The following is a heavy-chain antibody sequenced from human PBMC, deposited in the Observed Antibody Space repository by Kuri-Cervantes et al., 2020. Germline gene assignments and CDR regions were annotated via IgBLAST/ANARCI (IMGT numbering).Heavy chain of an antibody. CDR3: ARGRPKKGYYYYMDV. Sequence: GSLRLSCAVYGGSFSGYYWSWIRQPPGKGLEWIGEINHSGSTNYNPSLKSRVTISVDTSKNQFSLKLSSVTAADTAVYYCARGRPKKGYYYYMDVWGKGTTVTVSS. V-gene: IGHV4-34*01. CDR2: INHSGST. CDR1: GGSFSGYY. J-gene: IGHJ6*03.